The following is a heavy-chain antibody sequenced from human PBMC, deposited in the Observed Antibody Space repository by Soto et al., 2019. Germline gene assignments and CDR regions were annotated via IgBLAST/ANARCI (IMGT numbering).Heavy chain of an antibody. Sequence: GGSLRLSCAASGFTFSSYAMHCVRQAPGKGLEWVAVISYDGGNKYYADSVKGRFTISRDNSKNTLYLQMNSLRDEDTAVYYCARGLGVANNWFDPWGQGTLVTVSA. CDR2: ISYDGGNK. D-gene: IGHD2-21*01. J-gene: IGHJ5*02. CDR1: GFTFSSYA. V-gene: IGHV3-30-3*01. CDR3: ARGLGVANNWFDP.